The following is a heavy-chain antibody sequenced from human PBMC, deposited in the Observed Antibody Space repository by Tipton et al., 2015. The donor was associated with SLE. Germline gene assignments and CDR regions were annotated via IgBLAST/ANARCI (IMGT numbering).Heavy chain of an antibody. CDR3: ATRINDYGDSGPFDY. CDR1: GGSISSHY. CDR2: IYYSGGT. J-gene: IGHJ4*02. D-gene: IGHD4-17*01. Sequence: TLSLTCTVSGGSISSHYWSWFRQPPGKGLEWIGYIYYSGGTNYNPSLKSRVSISVDKSKRQFSLKRSSVTAADTAVYYCATRINDYGDSGPFDYWGQGTLVTVSS. V-gene: IGHV4-59*11.